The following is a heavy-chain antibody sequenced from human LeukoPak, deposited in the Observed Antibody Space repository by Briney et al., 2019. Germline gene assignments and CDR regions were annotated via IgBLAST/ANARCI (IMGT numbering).Heavy chain of an antibody. D-gene: IGHD2-15*01. J-gene: IGHJ3*02. V-gene: IGHV4-4*07. Sequence: SETLSLTCTVSGGSISSYYWSWIRQPAGKGLEWIGRIYTSGSTNYNPSLKRRVTMSVDTSKNQFSLKLSSVTAADTAVYYCARDRWELPAFDIWGQGTMVTVSS. CDR3: ARDRWELPAFDI. CDR2: IYTSGST. CDR1: GGSISSYY.